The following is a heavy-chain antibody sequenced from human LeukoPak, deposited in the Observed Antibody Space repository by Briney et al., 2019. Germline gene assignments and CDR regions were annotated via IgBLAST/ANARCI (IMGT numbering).Heavy chain of an antibody. D-gene: IGHD5-18*01. CDR3: ARGWSHGYHFFFY. CDR1: GGSFSGYY. CDR2: INHSGST. Sequence: SETLSLTCAVYGGSFSGYYWSWIRQPPGKGLEWIGEINHSGSTNYIPSLKSRVTISVDTSKNQFSLKLSSVTAADTAVYYCARGWSHGYHFFFYWGQGTLVTVSS. V-gene: IGHV4-34*01. J-gene: IGHJ4*02.